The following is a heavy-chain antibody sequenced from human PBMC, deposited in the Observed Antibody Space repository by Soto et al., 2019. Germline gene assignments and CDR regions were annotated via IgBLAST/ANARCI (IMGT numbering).Heavy chain of an antibody. CDR2: IIPILGIA. CDR1: GGTFSSYT. J-gene: IGHJ5*02. Sequence: QVQLVQSGAEVKKPGSSVKVSCKASGGTFSSYTISWVRQAPGHGLEWMGRIIPILGIANYAQKFQGRVTITADKSTSTAYMELSSLRSEDTAVYYCAREWDCIGGSCYSGWFDPWGQGTLVTVSS. V-gene: IGHV1-69*08. CDR3: AREWDCIGGSCYSGWFDP. D-gene: IGHD2-15*01.